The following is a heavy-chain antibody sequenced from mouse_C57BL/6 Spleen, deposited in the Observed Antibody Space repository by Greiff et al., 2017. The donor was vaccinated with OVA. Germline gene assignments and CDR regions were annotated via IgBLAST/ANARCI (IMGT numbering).Heavy chain of an antibody. J-gene: IGHJ2*01. CDR3: ARGDYYGSGY. CDR2: ISYDGSN. D-gene: IGHD1-1*01. CDR1: GYSITSGYY. Sequence: EVKLQESGPGLVKPSQSLSLTCSVTGYSITSGYYWNWIRQFPGNKLEWMGYISYDGSNNYNPSLKNRISITRDTSKNQFFLKLNSVTTEDTATYYCARGDYYGSGYWGQGTTLTVSS. V-gene: IGHV3-6*01.